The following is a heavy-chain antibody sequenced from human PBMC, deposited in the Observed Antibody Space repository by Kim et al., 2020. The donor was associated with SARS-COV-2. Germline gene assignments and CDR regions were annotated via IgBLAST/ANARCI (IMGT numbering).Heavy chain of an antibody. V-gene: IGHV3-9*01. CDR3: AKDMSHYYGSGRPFYFDY. Sequence: GGSLRLSCAASGFTFDDYAMHWVRQAPGKGLEWVSGINWNIGSMGYADSVKGRFTISRDNAKNSLYLQMNSLRAEDTALYYCAKDMSHYYGSGRPFYFDYWGQGTLVTVSS. J-gene: IGHJ4*02. D-gene: IGHD3-10*01. CDR1: GFTFDDYA. CDR2: INWNIGSM.